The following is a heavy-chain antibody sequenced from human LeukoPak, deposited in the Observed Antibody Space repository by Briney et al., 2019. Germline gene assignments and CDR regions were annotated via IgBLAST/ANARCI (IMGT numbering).Heavy chain of an antibody. Sequence: GGSLRLSCAASGFTFSSYGMHWVRQAPGKGLEWVAVISYDGSNKYYADSVKGRFTISRDDAKNMMFLQMNSLRADDTAVYYCVRDFRSAYYWGQGILVTVSS. CDR2: ISYDGSNK. CDR1: GFTFSSYG. CDR3: VRDFRSAYY. V-gene: IGHV3-30*03. J-gene: IGHJ4*02.